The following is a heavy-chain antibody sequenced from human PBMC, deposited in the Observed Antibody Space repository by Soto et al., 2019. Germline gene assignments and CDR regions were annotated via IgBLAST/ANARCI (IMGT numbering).Heavy chain of an antibody. J-gene: IGHJ4*02. CDR2: IYYSGST. V-gene: IGHV4-59*01. CDR3: ARALYYYDSSGYFDY. CDR1: GGSISSYY. Sequence: SETLSLTCTVSGGSISSYYWSWIRQPPGKGLEWIGYIYYSGSTNYNPSLKSRVTISVDTSKNQFSLKLSSVTAADTAVYYCARALYYYDSSGYFDYWGQGTLVTVS. D-gene: IGHD3-22*01.